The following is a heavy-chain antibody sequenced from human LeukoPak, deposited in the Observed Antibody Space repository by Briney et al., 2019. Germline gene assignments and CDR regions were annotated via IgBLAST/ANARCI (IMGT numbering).Heavy chain of an antibody. Sequence: GESLKISCVGSAFRFSNSWMSWVRHVPGKGLEWVANIDQDGREKNYVDSVKGRFTISRDNAKNSLYLQMNSLRAEDTAVYYCARGSSTHGEYYFDYWGQGTLVTVSS. CDR1: AFRFSNSW. D-gene: IGHD2-2*01. CDR2: IDQDGREK. V-gene: IGHV3-7*01. J-gene: IGHJ4*02. CDR3: ARGSSTHGEYYFDY.